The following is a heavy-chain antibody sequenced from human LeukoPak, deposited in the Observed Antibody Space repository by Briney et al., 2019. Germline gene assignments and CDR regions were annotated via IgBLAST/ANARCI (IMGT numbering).Heavy chain of an antibody. CDR3: TTDYVKGFSGYVKTDY. Sequence: GGSLRLSCAASGFTFSSYAMHWVRQAPGKGLEYVSAISSNGGSTYYANSVKGRFTISRDNSKNTLYLQMGGLRAEDMAVYYCTTDYVKGFSGYVKTDYWGQGTLVTVSS. V-gene: IGHV3-64*01. CDR1: GFTFSSYA. CDR2: ISSNGGST. D-gene: IGHD5-12*01. J-gene: IGHJ4*02.